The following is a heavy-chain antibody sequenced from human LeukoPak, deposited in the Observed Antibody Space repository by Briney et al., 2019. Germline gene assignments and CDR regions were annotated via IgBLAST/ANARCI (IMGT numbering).Heavy chain of an antibody. Sequence: GGSLRLSCAASGFTFSSYAMSWVRQAPGKGLEWVSAISGSGGSTYYADSVKGRFTISRDNSKNTLYLQMNSLRDEDTAVYYCAKDPDIVVVPAALDYWGQGTLVTVSS. D-gene: IGHD2-2*01. J-gene: IGHJ4*02. CDR3: AKDPDIVVVPAALDY. V-gene: IGHV3-23*01. CDR1: GFTFSSYA. CDR2: ISGSGGST.